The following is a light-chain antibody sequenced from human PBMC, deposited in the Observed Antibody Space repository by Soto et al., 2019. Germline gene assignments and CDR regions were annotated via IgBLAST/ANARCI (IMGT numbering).Light chain of an antibody. CDR1: GSNIGSNT. CDR2: TNN. CDR3: ATWDDSLNGYV. V-gene: IGLV1-44*01. Sequence: VLTQPPSASGTPGQRITISCSGSGSNIGSNTVTWYQQLPRTAPKLLIYTNNQRPSGVPDRFSSSRSGTSASLAISGLQSGDEADYYCATWDDSLNGYVFGTGTKVTVL. J-gene: IGLJ1*01.